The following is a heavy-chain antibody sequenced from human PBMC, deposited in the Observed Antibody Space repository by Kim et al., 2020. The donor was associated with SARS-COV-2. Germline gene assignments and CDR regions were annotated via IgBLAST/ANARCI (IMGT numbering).Heavy chain of an antibody. D-gene: IGHD2-15*01. CDR2: IYYSAST. CDR1: GGSISSRSYY. CDR3: ARQDCIGGSCSYYYYYYGMDV. Sequence: SETLSLTCTVSGGSISSRSYYWGWIRQPPGKGLEWIGSIYYSASTYYNPSLKSPVTISVDTSKNQFSLKLSSVTAADTAVYYCARQDCIGGSCSYYYYYYGMDVWGQGTTVTVSS. V-gene: IGHV4-39*01. J-gene: IGHJ6*02.